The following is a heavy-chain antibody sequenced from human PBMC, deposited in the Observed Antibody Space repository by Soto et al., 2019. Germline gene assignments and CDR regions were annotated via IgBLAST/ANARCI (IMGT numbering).Heavy chain of an antibody. CDR2: IFYSGST. Sequence: QVQLQESGPGLVKPSETLSLTCTVSGGSISNYYWSWIRQPPGKGLEWIGYIFYSGSTNYNPSLKSRVTISVDTSKNQFDLKLTSVTAADTAVYYCARVSWDSSSSEVGWFDPWGQGTLVTVSS. CDR3: ARVSWDSSSSEVGWFDP. V-gene: IGHV4-59*01. CDR1: GGSISNYY. J-gene: IGHJ5*02. D-gene: IGHD3-22*01.